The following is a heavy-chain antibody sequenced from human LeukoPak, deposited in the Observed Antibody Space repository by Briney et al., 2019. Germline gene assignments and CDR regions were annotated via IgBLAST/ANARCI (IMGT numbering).Heavy chain of an antibody. V-gene: IGHV3-21*01. CDR2: ISSSSSYI. Sequence: GGSLRLSCAASGFTFSSYSMNWVRQAPGKGLEWVSSISSSSSYIYYADSVKGRFTISRDNVKNSLYLQMNSLRAEDTAVYYCASIPGSVGFDYWGQGTLVTVSS. CDR3: ASIPGSVGFDY. J-gene: IGHJ4*02. CDR1: GFTFSSYS. D-gene: IGHD2-21*01.